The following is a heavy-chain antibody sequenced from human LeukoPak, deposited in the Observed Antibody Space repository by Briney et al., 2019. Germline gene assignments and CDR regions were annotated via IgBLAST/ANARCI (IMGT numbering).Heavy chain of an antibody. J-gene: IGHJ6*02. Sequence: ASVKVSCKASGYTFTSYDINWVRQATGKGLEWMGGFDPEDGETIYAQKFQGRVTMTEDTSTDTAYMELSSLRSEDTAVYYCATDTSGYYYYGMDVWGQGTTVTVSS. V-gene: IGHV1-24*01. D-gene: IGHD3-10*01. CDR3: ATDTSGYYYYGMDV. CDR1: GYTFTSYD. CDR2: FDPEDGET.